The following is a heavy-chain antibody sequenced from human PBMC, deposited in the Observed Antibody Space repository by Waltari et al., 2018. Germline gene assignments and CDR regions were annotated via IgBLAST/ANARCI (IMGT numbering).Heavy chain of an antibody. CDR2: IYSGITT. Sequence: EVNLVESGGGLVQPGGSLRLSCAASGFLVEATYMTWVRQAPGKGLGWVSVIYSGITTYYADSAKDRFIISRDNYKNTLFLQMNSLRAEDTAVYYCARGHCTGGSCHSGDNFDLWGQGTLVTVSS. CDR3: ARGHCTGGSCHSGDNFDL. V-gene: IGHV3-53*03. D-gene: IGHD2-15*01. CDR1: GFLVEATY. J-gene: IGHJ4*02.